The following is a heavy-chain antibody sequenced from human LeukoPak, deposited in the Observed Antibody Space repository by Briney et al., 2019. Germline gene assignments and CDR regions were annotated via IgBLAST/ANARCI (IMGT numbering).Heavy chain of an antibody. Sequence: SETLSLTCTVSGGSIGSGTYYWGWIRQPAGKGLEWIVRIDSSGSTNYNPSLKSRATISEDTSKNQFSLKLSSVTAADTAVYYCARGEYSNSSLLYYSYYMDVWGKGTTVTVSS. CDR2: IDSSGST. D-gene: IGHD6-6*01. V-gene: IGHV4-61*02. J-gene: IGHJ6*03. CDR3: ARGEYSNSSLLYYSYYMDV. CDR1: GGSIGSGTYY.